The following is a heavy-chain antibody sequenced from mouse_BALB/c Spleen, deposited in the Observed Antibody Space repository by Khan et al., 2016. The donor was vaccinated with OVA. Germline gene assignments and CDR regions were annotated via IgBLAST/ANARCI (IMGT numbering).Heavy chain of an antibody. V-gene: IGHV2-3*01. J-gene: IGHJ4*01. Sequence: QVQLKDSGPGLVAPSQSLSITCTVSGFSLTSSGVSWVRQPPGKGLEWLGVIWGDGSTNYHSALISRLIIRKDNSKSQVFLKLNSRQTDDTATYYCAKYTPDYYSMGYWCQGTSVTVSS. CDR2: IWGDGST. CDR3: AKYTPDYYSMGY. CDR1: GFSLTSSG.